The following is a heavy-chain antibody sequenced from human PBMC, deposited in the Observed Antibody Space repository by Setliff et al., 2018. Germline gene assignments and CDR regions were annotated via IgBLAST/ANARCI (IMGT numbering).Heavy chain of an antibody. D-gene: IGHD4-4*01. J-gene: IGHJ6*03. V-gene: IGHV7-4-1*02. CDR3: ARASRFGTTVWKGDYYMDV. CDR2: INTNTGNP. CDR1: GYTFSSYA. Sequence: GASVKVSCKASGYTFSSYAMGWMRQAPGQRLEWMGWINTNTGNPSYAQDFTGRLVFSLDTSVSTAYLQISSLKAEDSAVYYCARASRFGTTVWKGDYYMDVRGKGTTVTVSS.